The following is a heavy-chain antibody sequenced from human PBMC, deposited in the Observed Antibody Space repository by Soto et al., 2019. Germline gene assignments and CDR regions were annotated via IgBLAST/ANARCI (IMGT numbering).Heavy chain of an antibody. J-gene: IGHJ4*02. CDR1: GFTFSSHA. V-gene: IGHV3-23*01. Sequence: EVQLLESGGGLVQPGGSLRLSCAASGFTFSSHAMAWVRQAPGVGPEWVSAIGGSVGRSFHADSVKGRFTISRDNTKNTLYLQMNSLRAEDTALYYCAKSVDDFWSGFWGAFDSWGQGTLVTVSS. CDR2: IGGSVGRS. D-gene: IGHD3-3*01. CDR3: AKSVDDFWSGFWGAFDS.